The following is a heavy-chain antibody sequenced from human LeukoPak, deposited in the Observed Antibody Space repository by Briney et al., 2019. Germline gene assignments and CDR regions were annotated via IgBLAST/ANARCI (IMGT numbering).Heavy chain of an antibody. J-gene: IGHJ4*02. CDR2: IYSSGSA. CDR3: ARRAGNSWFFDY. V-gene: IGHV4-4*07. CDR1: GGSISTYY. D-gene: IGHD6-13*01. Sequence: PSETLSLTCTVSGGSISTYYRKWTRQPAGQGLEWIGHIYSSGSANYNPSLKSRVTMSVDTSKNQFSLRLTSVTAADTAVYYCARRAGNSWFFDYWGQGILVTVSS.